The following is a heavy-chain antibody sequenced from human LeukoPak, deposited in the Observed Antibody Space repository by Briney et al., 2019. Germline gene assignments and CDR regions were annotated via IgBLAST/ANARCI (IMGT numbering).Heavy chain of an antibody. J-gene: IGHJ4*02. Sequence: ASVKVSCKVSGYTLTELSMHWVRQAPGKGLEWMGGFDPEDGETIYAQKFQGRVTMTEDTSTDTAYMELSSLRSEDTAVYYCATGIPLSSGGYHDFDYWGQGTLVTVSS. CDR1: GYTLTELS. CDR3: ATGIPLSSGGYHDFDY. V-gene: IGHV1-24*01. D-gene: IGHD1-26*01. CDR2: FDPEDGET.